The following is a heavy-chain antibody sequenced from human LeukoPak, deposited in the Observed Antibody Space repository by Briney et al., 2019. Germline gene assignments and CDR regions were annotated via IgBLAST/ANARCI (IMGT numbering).Heavy chain of an antibody. J-gene: IGHJ4*02. D-gene: IGHD6-19*01. Sequence: ASVKVSCKASGYTFTGYYMHWVRQAPGQGLEWMGWINPNSGGTNYAQKFQGRVTMTRDTSISTAYMELSRLRSDDTAVYYCAGDSSGWYLLGYWGQGTLVTVSS. CDR2: INPNSGGT. V-gene: IGHV1-2*02. CDR3: AGDSSGWYLLGY. CDR1: GYTFTGYY.